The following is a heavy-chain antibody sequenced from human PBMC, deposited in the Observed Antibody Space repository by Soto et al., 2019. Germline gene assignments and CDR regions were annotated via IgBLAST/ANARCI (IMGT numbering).Heavy chain of an antibody. Sequence: GGSLRLSCAASGFTFSIYAMSWVRQAPGKGLEWVSAISGSGGSTYYADSVKGRFTISRDNSKNTLYLQMNSLRAEDTAVYYCAKDGELDPIYFDYWGQGTLVTVSS. V-gene: IGHV3-23*01. CDR1: GFTFSIYA. D-gene: IGHD3-10*01. J-gene: IGHJ4*02. CDR2: ISGSGGST. CDR3: AKDGELDPIYFDY.